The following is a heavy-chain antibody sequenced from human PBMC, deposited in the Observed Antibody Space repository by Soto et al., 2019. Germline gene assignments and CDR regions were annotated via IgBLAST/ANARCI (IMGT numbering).Heavy chain of an antibody. V-gene: IGHV1-8*01. D-gene: IGHD2-8*01. Sequence: ASVKVSCKASGYTFTNYDINWVRQATGQGLEWMGWMKPNSGNTGYAPKFQGRVTMTRNTSMNTAYMELSSLTSEDTAVYYCVRSGYCTNGVCYYGDFDYWGKGNLVTVSS. CDR3: VRSGYCTNGVCYYGDFDY. CDR2: MKPNSGNT. CDR1: GYTFTNYD. J-gene: IGHJ4*02.